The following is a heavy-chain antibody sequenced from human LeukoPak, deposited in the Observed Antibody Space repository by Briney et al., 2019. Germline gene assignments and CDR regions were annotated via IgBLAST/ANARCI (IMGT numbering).Heavy chain of an antibody. CDR3: ASEYYYDSSGYDY. CDR2: ISSSSSTI. CDR1: GFTFSSYS. Sequence: GGSLRLSCAASGFTFSSYSMNWVRQAPGKGLEWVSYISSSSSTIYYADSVKGRFTISRDNAKNSLYPQMNSLRAEDTAVYYCASEYYYDSSGYDYWGQGTLVTVSS. D-gene: IGHD3-22*01. V-gene: IGHV3-48*01. J-gene: IGHJ4*02.